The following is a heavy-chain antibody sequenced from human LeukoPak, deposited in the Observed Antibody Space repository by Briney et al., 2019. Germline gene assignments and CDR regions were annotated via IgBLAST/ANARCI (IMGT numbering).Heavy chain of an antibody. D-gene: IGHD5-12*01. CDR1: GYTLTELS. CDR3: ATSPLATQWLRCHY. CDR2: FDREDGET. Sequence: ASVKVSCKVSGYTLTELSMHWVRQAPGKGLEWMGGFDREDGETIYAQKFQGRVTMTEDTSTDTAYMELSSLRSEDTAVYYCATSPLATQWLRCHYWGQGTLVTVSS. J-gene: IGHJ4*02. V-gene: IGHV1-24*01.